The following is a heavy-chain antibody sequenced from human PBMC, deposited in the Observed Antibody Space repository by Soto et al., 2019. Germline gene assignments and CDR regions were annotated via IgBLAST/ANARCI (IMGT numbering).Heavy chain of an antibody. J-gene: IGHJ6*02. CDR2: INPNSGGT. CDR3: ARDLYSVVGSGSYQYYYGMDV. V-gene: IGHV1-2*04. Sequence: QVQLVQSGAEVKKPGASVKVSCKASGYTFTGYYMHWVRQAPGQGLEWMGWINPNSGGTNYAQKFQGWVTMTRDTSISTAYMELSRLRSDDTAVYYCARDLYSVVGSGSYQYYYGMDVWGQETTVTVSS. CDR1: GYTFTGYY. D-gene: IGHD3-10*01.